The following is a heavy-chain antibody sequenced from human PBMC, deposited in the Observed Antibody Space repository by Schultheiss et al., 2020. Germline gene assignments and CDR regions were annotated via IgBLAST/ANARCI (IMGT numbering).Heavy chain of an antibody. CDR2: IVVGSGNT. Sequence: SVKVSCKASGFTFTSSTVQWVRQARGQRLEWIGWIVVGSGNTDYAQKFQERVTITRDTSTSTVYMELSSLRSDDTAIYYCATAPYSSGWGRGLDVWGQGTTVTVSS. V-gene: IGHV1-58*01. J-gene: IGHJ6*02. CDR1: GFTFTSST. D-gene: IGHD6-19*01. CDR3: ATAPYSSGWGRGLDV.